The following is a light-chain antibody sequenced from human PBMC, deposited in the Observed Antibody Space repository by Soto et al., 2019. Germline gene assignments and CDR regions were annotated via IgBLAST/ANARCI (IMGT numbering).Light chain of an antibody. V-gene: IGLV2-8*01. CDR2: EVN. J-gene: IGLJ3*02. CDR3: SSYAGTNNLGV. CDR1: SSDIGGYNF. Sequence: QSALTQPPSASGSPGQSVTISCTGTSSDIGGYNFVSWYQQHPGKAPKLIIYEVNKRPSGVPDHFPGSNSGNTASLTVSGPRADVEGDYYCSSYAGTNNLGVFGGGTKLTVL.